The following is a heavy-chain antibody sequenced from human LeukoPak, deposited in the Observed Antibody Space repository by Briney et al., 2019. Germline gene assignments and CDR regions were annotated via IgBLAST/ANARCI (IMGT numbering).Heavy chain of an antibody. CDR3: ARQGDSSSWSPPYYFDY. D-gene: IGHD6-13*01. Sequence: GESLKISCKGSGYSFTSYWIGWVRQMPGNGLEWMGIIYPGDSDTRYSPSFQGQVTISADKSISTAYLQRSSLKASATAMYYCARQGDSSSWSPPYYFDYWGQGTLVTVSS. CDR2: IYPGDSDT. CDR1: GYSFTSYW. J-gene: IGHJ4*02. V-gene: IGHV5-51*01.